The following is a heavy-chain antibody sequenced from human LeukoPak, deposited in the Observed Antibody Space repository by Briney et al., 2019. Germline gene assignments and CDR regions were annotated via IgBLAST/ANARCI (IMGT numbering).Heavy chain of an antibody. J-gene: IGHJ4*02. V-gene: IGHV4-30-4*08. CDR2: IYYSGST. CDR1: GGSISSGDYY. D-gene: IGHD6-25*01. Sequence: SETLSLTCTVSGGSISSGDYYWSWIRQPPGKGLEWIGYIYYSGSTYYNPSLKSRVTISVDTSKNQFSLKLSSVTAADTAMYFCARSPRGNYFDSWGEGTLVTVSS. CDR3: ARSPRGNYFDS.